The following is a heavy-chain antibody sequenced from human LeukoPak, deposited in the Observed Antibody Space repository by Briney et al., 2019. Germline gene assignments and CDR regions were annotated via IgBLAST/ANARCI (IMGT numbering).Heavy chain of an antibody. J-gene: IGHJ5*02. CDR3: AKRDIVVVPAAIVGWFDP. V-gene: IGHV3-23*01. CDR1: GFTFSSYA. CDR2: ISGSGGST. Sequence: GGSLRLSCAASGFTFSSYAMSWVRQAPGKGLEWVSAISGSGGSTYYADSVKGRLTISRDNSKNTLYLQMNSLRAEDTAVYYCAKRDIVVVPAAIVGWFDPWGQGTLVTVSS. D-gene: IGHD2-2*01.